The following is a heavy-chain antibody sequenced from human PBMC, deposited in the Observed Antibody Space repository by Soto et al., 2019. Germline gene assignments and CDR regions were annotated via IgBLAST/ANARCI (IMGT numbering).Heavy chain of an antibody. Sequence: GGSLRLSCAASGFNFSTSAMSWVRQAPGKGLKWVSGISGSGDNKDHADTVKGRFTISRDNSKNTLYLQMNSLGAEDTAVYYCASSSWETYYYFGYWGQGTLVTVSS. CDR2: ISGSGDNK. V-gene: IGHV3-23*01. CDR3: ASSSWETYYYFGY. J-gene: IGHJ4*02. CDR1: GFNFSTSA. D-gene: IGHD6-13*01.